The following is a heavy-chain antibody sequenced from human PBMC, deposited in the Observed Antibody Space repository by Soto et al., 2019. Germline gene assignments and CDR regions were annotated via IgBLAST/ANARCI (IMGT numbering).Heavy chain of an antibody. CDR3: SIQNYARYGGYDSGFDT. CDR1: GYTFTTYW. CDR2: IYPGDSDV. V-gene: IGHV5-51*01. J-gene: IGHJ4*02. D-gene: IGHD5-12*01. Sequence: GESLKLGCKGSGYTFTTYWVGWVRQRPGKGRGWMGNIYPGDSDVKYSPSFQGQVTISIDKSMGTAYLQWNSLNASDTAVYYCSIQNYARYGGYDSGFDTWGQGTLDTVSS.